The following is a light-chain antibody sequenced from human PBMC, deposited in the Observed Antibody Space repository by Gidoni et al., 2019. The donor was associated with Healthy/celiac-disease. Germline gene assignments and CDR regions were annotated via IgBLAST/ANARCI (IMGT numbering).Light chain of an antibody. CDR2: DAS. V-gene: IGKV1-5*01. CDR3: LQYNNYSVA. J-gene: IGKJ1*01. CDR1: QSISSW. Sequence: DIQMTQSPSTLSASVGDRVTITCRASQSISSWLAWYQQKPGKAPKLLIYDASSLESGVPSRFSGSGSGTEFTLTISSLQPDDFATYYCLQYNNYSVAFGQGTKVEIK.